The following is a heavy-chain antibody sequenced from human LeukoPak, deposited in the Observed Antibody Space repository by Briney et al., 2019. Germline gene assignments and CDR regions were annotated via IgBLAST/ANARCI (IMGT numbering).Heavy chain of an antibody. CDR1: GFSLRAYD. D-gene: IGHD3-10*01. Sequence: GGSLRLSCAASGFSLRAYDLIWVRQAPGKGLDWVSIINGGGDIMMYEDSVKGRFTISRDNSKNTFYLQMNSLRVEDTAVYYCAMRDRGYGLDIWGQGTLVTVSS. J-gene: IGHJ3*02. CDR2: INGGGDIM. V-gene: IGHV3-23*01. CDR3: AMRDRGYGLDI.